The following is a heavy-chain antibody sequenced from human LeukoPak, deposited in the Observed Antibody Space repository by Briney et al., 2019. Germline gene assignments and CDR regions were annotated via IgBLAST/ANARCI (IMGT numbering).Heavy chain of an antibody. J-gene: IGHJ4*02. CDR1: GFTFSSYG. CDR2: IRYDGSNK. D-gene: IGHD2-2*01. V-gene: IGHV3-30*02. Sequence: TGGSLRLSCAASGFTFSSYGMHWVRQAPGKGLEWVAFIRYDGSNKYYADSVKGRFTISRDNSKNTLYLQMNSLRAEDTAVYYCAKDAILYQLLSPLDYWGQGTLVTVSS. CDR3: AKDAILYQLLSPLDY.